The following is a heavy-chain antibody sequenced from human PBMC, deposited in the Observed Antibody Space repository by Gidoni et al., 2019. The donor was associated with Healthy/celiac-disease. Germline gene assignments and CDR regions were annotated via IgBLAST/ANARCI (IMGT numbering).Heavy chain of an antibody. D-gene: IGHD3-22*01. V-gene: IGHV3-33*01. J-gene: IGHJ4*02. CDR2: IWYDGSNK. Sequence: QVQLVDSGGGVVQPGRSLRLSCAASGFTFISYGRHWVRQGPGKGLEWVAVIWYDGSNKYYADSVKGRFTISRDNSKNTLYLQMNSLRAEDTAVYYCARDGTYYDSSGYYDYWGQGTLVTVSS. CDR3: ARDGTYYDSSGYYDY. CDR1: GFTFISYG.